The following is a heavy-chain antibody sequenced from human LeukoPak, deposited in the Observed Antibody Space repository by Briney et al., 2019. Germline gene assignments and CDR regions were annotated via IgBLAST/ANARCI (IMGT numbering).Heavy chain of an antibody. CDR3: ARGYTSSYTNFDY. J-gene: IGHJ4*02. V-gene: IGHV4-31*03. Sequence: PSETLSLTCTVSGGSISSGGYYWSWIRQHPGKGLEWIGYIYSIGSTYYNPSLKSRVTISLDTSKNQFSLKLSSVTAADTAVYYCARGYTSSYTNFDYWGQGTLVTVSS. CDR1: GGSISSGGYY. CDR2: IYSIGST. D-gene: IGHD6-13*01.